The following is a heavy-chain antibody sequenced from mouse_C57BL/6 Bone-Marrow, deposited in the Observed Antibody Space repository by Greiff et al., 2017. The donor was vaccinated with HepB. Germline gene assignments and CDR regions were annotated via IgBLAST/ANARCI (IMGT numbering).Heavy chain of an antibody. CDR1: GFTFSSYG. Sequence: DVKLVESGGDLVKPGGSLKLSCAASGFTFSSYGMSWVRQTPDKRLEWVATISSGGSYTYYPDSVKGRFTISRDNAKNTLYLQMSSLKSEDTAMYYCARQTGHYWGQGTTLTVSS. CDR3: ARQTGHY. D-gene: IGHD4-1*01. V-gene: IGHV5-6*02. J-gene: IGHJ2*01. CDR2: ISSGGSYT.